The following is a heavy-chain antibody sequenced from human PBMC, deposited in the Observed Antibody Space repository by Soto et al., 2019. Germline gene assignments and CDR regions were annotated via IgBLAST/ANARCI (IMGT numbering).Heavy chain of an antibody. V-gene: IGHV3-30*18. J-gene: IGHJ5*02. D-gene: IGHD2-15*01. CDR1: GFTFSSYG. CDR3: AKSSGDCSGGSCYFEDWFDP. CDR2: ISYDGSNK. Sequence: GGSLRLSCAASGFTFSSYGMHWVRQAPGKGLEWVAVISYDGSNKYYADSVKGRFTISRDNSKNTLYLQMNSLRAEDTAVYYCAKSSGDCSGGSCYFEDWFDPWGQGTLVTVSS.